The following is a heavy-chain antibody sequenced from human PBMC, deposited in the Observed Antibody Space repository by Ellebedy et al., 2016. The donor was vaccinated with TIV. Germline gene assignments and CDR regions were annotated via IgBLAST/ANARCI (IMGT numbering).Heavy chain of an antibody. V-gene: IGHV3-7*01. CDR1: GFTFSSYW. D-gene: IGHD6-19*01. Sequence: GESLKISCAASGFTFSSYWMSWVRQAPGKGLEWVANIKQDGSEKYYVDSVKGRFTMSRDNAKNTVYLQMHSLRVEDTAVYHCARTIAVATFDPWGQGTLVTVSS. CDR2: IKQDGSEK. J-gene: IGHJ5*02. CDR3: ARTIAVATFDP.